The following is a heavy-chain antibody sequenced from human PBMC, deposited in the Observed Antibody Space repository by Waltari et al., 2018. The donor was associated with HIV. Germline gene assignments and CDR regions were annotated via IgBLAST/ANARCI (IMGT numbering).Heavy chain of an antibody. CDR3: VTGINVVAATGWDY. CDR2: FGTA. V-gene: IGHV1-69*06. Sequence: QVQLVQSGAEVKKPGSSVKVSCKASGGTFSSYAIFGTANYAQKFQGRVTITADKSTSTAYMELSSLRSEDTAVYYPVTGINVVAATGWDYWGQGTLVTVSS. J-gene: IGHJ4*02. D-gene: IGHD2-15*01. CDR1: GGTFSSYA.